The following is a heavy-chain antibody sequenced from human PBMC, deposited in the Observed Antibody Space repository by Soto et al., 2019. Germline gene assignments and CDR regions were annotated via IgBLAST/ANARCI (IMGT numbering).Heavy chain of an antibody. V-gene: IGHV3-23*01. CDR1: GFTFSSYS. J-gene: IGHJ5*02. D-gene: IGHD3-16*01. CDR3: AKDRHDYAEGWFDP. CDR2: ISGSGGST. Sequence: PXGSLRLSCAAPGFTFSSYSMSWVRQAPGKGLEWVSAISGSGGSTYYADSVKGRFTISRDNSKNTLYLQMNSLRAEDTAVYYCAKDRHDYAEGWFDPWGQGTLVTVSS.